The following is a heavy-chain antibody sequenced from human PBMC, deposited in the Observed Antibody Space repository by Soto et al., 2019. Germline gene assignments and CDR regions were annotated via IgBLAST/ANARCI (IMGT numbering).Heavy chain of an antibody. Sequence: EVQLVESGGGLVQPGGSLRVSCAASGFSFSSYSMNWVRQAPGKGLEWVSYISSSSRTIYYADSVKGRFTISRDNAKNPMYLRRNTLRDEAMGVYYCAKDRSSTMYAQDVWGQGHTVTVSS. CDR3: AKDRSSTMYAQDV. D-gene: IGHD2-2*01. J-gene: IGHJ6*02. CDR1: GFSFSSYS. V-gene: IGHV3-48*02. CDR2: ISSSSRTI.